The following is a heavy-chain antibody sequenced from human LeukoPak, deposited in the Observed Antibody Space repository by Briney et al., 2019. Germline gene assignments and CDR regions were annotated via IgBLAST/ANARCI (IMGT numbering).Heavy chain of an antibody. D-gene: IGHD1-26*01. CDR3: AREKWELLPIFDY. J-gene: IGHJ4*02. CDR1: GGSISSYY. V-gene: IGHV4-59*01. CDR2: IHYSGST. Sequence: PSETLSLTCTVSGGSISSYYWSWIRHPPAQGLELNGYIHYSGSTNYNPSLKSRVTISVDTSKNQFSLKLTSVTAADTAVYYCAREKWELLPIFDYWGQGTLVTVSS.